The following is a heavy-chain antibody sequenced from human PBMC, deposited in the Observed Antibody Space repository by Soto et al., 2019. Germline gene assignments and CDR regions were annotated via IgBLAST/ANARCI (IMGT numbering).Heavy chain of an antibody. CDR1: GYSFTGYY. J-gene: IGHJ4*02. D-gene: IGHD1-26*01. CDR2: ISPNSGGT. Sequence: QVQLVQSGAEVKKSGASVKISCKASGYSFTGYYIHWVRQAPGQGFEWMGEISPNSGGTKYAQKFQGRVTMNRDTSITTVYMDLSNLSPDDTAVYYCGKGRSGDVGVFYWGQGTLVTVYS. V-gene: IGHV1-2*02. CDR3: GKGRSGDVGVFY.